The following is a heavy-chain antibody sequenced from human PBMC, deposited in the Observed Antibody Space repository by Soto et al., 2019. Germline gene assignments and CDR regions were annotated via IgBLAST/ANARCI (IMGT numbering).Heavy chain of an antibody. D-gene: IGHD3-10*01. CDR1: GFTFSSYG. V-gene: IGHV3-30*18. Sequence: GGSLRLSCAASGFTFSSYGMHWVRQAPGKGLEWVAVISYDGSNKYYADSVKGRFTISRDNSKNTLYLQMNSLRAEDTAVYYCAKDLTYYYGSGPAPRVYYYYYGMDVWGQGTTVTVSS. CDR2: ISYDGSNK. CDR3: AKDLTYYYGSGPAPRVYYYYYGMDV. J-gene: IGHJ6*02.